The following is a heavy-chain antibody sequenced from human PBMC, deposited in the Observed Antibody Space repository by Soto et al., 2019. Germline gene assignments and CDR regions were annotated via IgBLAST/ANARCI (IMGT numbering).Heavy chain of an antibody. Sequence: EVQLVESGGGLAQPGRSLRLSCAASGFNFDDYAMHWVRQAPGKGLEWVSGISWQSGSIRYADSVKGRFTISRDNAKNSLYLHMNSLRVEDTALYYCAKDMFSSSSAATFDYWGQGILVTVSS. V-gene: IGHV3-9*01. CDR2: ISWQSGSI. J-gene: IGHJ4*02. D-gene: IGHD6-6*01. CDR3: AKDMFSSSSAATFDY. CDR1: GFNFDDYA.